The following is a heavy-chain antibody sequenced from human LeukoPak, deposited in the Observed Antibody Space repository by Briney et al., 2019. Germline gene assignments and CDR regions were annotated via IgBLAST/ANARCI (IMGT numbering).Heavy chain of an antibody. CDR3: ARQSRGYCSSTSCSHYFDY. J-gene: IGHJ4*02. D-gene: IGHD2-2*01. CDR1: GYTFTSYG. CDR2: ISAYSGNT. V-gene: IGHV1-18*01. Sequence: GASVKVSCKASGYTFTSYGISWVRQAPGQGLEWMGWISAYSGNTNYAQKLQGRVTMTTDTSTSTAYMELRSLRSDDTAVYYCARQSRGYCSSTSCSHYFDYWGQGTLVTVSS.